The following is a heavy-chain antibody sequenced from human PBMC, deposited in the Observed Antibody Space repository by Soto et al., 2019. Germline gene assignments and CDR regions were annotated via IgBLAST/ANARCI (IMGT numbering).Heavy chain of an antibody. CDR1: GYTFTSYD. Sequence: QVQLVQSGAEVKKPGASVKVSCKASGYTFTSYDINWVRQATGQGLEWMGWMNPNSGNTGYAQKFQGRVTMTRKTSISTAYMELSSLRSEDTAVYYCARSLYSSSWYSFGVVKSSYGMDVWGQGTTVTVSS. D-gene: IGHD6-13*01. V-gene: IGHV1-8*01. CDR2: MNPNSGNT. CDR3: ARSLYSSSWYSFGVVKSSYGMDV. J-gene: IGHJ6*02.